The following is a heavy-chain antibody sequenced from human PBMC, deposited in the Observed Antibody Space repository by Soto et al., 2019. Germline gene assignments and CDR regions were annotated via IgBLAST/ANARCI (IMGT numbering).Heavy chain of an antibody. V-gene: IGHV1-69*12. CDR2: IIPIFGTA. D-gene: IGHD1-1*01. CDR3: ASPTKPLYYYYGMDV. CDR1: GGTFSSYA. J-gene: IGHJ6*02. Sequence: QVQLVQSGAEVKKPGSSVKVSCKASGGTFSSYAISWVRQAPGQGLEWMGGIIPIFGTANYAQKFQGRVTLTADESTSTAYMELSSLRSEDPAVYYCASPTKPLYYYYGMDVWGQGTTVTVSS.